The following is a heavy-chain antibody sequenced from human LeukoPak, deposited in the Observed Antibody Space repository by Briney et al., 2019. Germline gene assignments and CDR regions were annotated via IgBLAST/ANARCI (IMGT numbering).Heavy chain of an antibody. V-gene: IGHV3-66*04. CDR3: ARHYHGSSWYNFFHF. CDR1: ELTVSSDY. J-gene: IGHJ4*02. Sequence: GGSLTLSCAASELTVSSDYMSWVRRAPGRGLEWVSTIYSGGGTYYADSVKGRFTISRDNSKNTLYFQMNSLRAEDTAVYYCARHYHGSSWYNFFHFWGQGTLVTVSS. D-gene: IGHD6-13*01. CDR2: IYSGGGT.